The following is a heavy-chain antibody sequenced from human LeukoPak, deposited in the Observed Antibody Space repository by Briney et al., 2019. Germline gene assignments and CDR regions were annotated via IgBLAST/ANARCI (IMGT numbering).Heavy chain of an antibody. J-gene: IGHJ4*02. Sequence: HPGGSLRLSCAASGFTFSSYGMHWVRKAPGKGLEWVAVISYDGSNKYYADSVKGRFTISRDNSKNTLYLQMNSLRAEDTAVYYCAKEITTVTTGSAYWGQGTLVTVSS. V-gene: IGHV3-30*18. CDR2: ISYDGSNK. CDR3: AKEITTVTTGSAY. CDR1: GFTFSSYG. D-gene: IGHD4-17*01.